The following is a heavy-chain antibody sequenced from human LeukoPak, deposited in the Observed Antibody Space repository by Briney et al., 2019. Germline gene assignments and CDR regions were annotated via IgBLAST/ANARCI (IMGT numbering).Heavy chain of an antibody. J-gene: IGHJ3*02. CDR3: ARAPGIAAAADAFDI. D-gene: IGHD6-13*01. V-gene: IGHV1-46*01. CDR1: VYTFTSYY. CDR2: INPSGGST. Sequence: ASVKVSCKASVYTFTSYYMHWVRQAPGQGLEWMGIINPSGGSTSYAQKFQGRVTMTRDTSTSTVYMELSSLRSEDTAVYYCARAPGIAAAADAFDIWGQGTMVTVSS.